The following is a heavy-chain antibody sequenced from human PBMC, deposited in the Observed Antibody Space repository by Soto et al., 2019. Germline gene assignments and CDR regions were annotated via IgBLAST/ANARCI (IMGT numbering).Heavy chain of an antibody. CDR3: AGLYGGNSGGNFDY. D-gene: IGHD4-17*01. J-gene: IGHJ4*02. Sequence: SVKVSCKASGGTFSSYAISWVRQAPGQGLEWMGGIIPIFGTANYAQKFQGRVTITADESTSTAYMELSSLRSEDTAVYYCAGLYGGNSGGNFDYWGQGTLVTVSS. V-gene: IGHV1-69*13. CDR2: IIPIFGTA. CDR1: GGTFSSYA.